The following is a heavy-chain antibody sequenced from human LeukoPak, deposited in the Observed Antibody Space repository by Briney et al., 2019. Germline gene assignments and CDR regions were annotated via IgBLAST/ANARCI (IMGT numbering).Heavy chain of an antibody. Sequence: PSETLSLTCTVSGDSISSYYWSWIRQPPGKGLEWVGYIYYSGSTNYNPSLKSRVTISVDTSKNQFSLKLSSVTAADTAVYYCARVNSSGPPYYYYYGMDVWGQGTTVTVSS. V-gene: IGHV4-59*01. CDR2: IYYSGST. CDR3: ARVNSSGPPYYYYYGMDV. D-gene: IGHD6-19*01. J-gene: IGHJ6*02. CDR1: GDSISSYY.